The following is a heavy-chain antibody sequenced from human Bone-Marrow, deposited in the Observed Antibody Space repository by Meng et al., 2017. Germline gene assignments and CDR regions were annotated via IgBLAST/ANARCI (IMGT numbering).Heavy chain of an antibody. Sequence: VGVVGAGGGLVQRGGSLQFSCAGSGFTFSCNGMTWVRQAPGKGLEWAAVIWYDGSNKYYADSVKGRFTISRDNSKNTLYLQMNSMRAEDTAVYYCARDGDYWGQGTLVTVSS. CDR2: IWYDGSNK. V-gene: IGHV3-33*08. J-gene: IGHJ4*02. CDR3: ARDGDY. CDR1: GFTFSCNG.